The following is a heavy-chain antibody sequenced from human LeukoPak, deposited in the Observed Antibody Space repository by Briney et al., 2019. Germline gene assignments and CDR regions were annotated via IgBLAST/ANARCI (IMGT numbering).Heavy chain of an antibody. CDR2: ISGSGGST. Sequence: PGGSLRLSCAASGFTFSSSAMNWVRQAPGKGLEWVSAISGSGGSTYYADSVKGRFTISRDNSRNTLYLQMNSLRAEDTAVYYCARDLLTVTGTDYWGQGTLVTVSS. D-gene: IGHD6-19*01. CDR3: ARDLLTVTGTDY. J-gene: IGHJ4*02. CDR1: GFTFSSSA. V-gene: IGHV3-23*01.